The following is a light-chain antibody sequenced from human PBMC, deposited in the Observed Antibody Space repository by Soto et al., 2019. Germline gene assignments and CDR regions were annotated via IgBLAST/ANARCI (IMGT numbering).Light chain of an antibody. Sequence: EIVLTQSPGTLSLSSGEGAALSCLASQSVSSSYLAWYQQKPGQAPRLLIYGASSRATGIPDRFSGSGSGTDFTLTISRLEPEDFAVYYCQRYGTSPLTFGGGTKVDIK. CDR2: GAS. CDR1: QSVSSSY. V-gene: IGKV3-20*01. J-gene: IGKJ4*01. CDR3: QRYGTSPLT.